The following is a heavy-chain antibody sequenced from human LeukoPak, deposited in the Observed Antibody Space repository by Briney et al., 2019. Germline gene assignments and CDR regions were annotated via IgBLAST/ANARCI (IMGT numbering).Heavy chain of an antibody. CDR3: ARANYYDTSGYSRGAFDI. CDR1: GYSISSGFY. V-gene: IGHV4-38-2*02. CDR2: MYHSGST. J-gene: IGHJ3*02. D-gene: IGHD3-22*01. Sequence: PSETLSLTCTVSGYSISSGFYWGWIRPPPGKGLEWIGSMYHSGSTYYNPSLKSRVTISVDTSKKQFSLKLNSVTAADTAVYYCARANYYDTSGYSRGAFDIWGQGTMVTVSS.